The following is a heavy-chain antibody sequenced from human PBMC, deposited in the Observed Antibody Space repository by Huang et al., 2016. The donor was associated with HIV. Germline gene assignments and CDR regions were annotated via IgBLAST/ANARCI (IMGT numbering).Heavy chain of an antibody. V-gene: IGHV1-8*03. CDR1: GFPFTTYD. CDR3: ARAKGYYWEGRNYYSRYTFDS. CDR2: MKPSSGNT. Sequence: QVQLVQSGAEVRKPGASVRVSCKASGFPFTTYDFNWVRQATGQGLEWRGWMKPSSGNTGYAQKFQGRFTITRNTSINTAYMELSSLRSDDTAVYYCARAKGYYWEGRNYYSRYTFDSWGQGTLVTVSS. D-gene: IGHD2-15*01. J-gene: IGHJ4*02.